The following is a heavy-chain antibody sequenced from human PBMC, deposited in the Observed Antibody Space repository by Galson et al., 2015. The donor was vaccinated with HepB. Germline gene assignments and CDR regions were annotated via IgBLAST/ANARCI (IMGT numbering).Heavy chain of an antibody. CDR3: ARAATYDRSGYYDRRGREYFDY. J-gene: IGHJ4*02. V-gene: IGHV1-69*10. D-gene: IGHD3-22*01. CDR2: MIPIIGKA. Sequence: SVKVSCKASGCTFSSYAISWVRQAPGQGLEWMGGMIPIIGKADYAQKFQGRVTITTNKSTSTAYMELSSLRSEDTAVYYCARAATYDRSGYYDRRGREYFDYWGQGTLVTVSS. CDR1: GCTFSSYA.